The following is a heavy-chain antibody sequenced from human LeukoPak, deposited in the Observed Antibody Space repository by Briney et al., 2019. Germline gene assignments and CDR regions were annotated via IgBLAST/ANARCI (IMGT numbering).Heavy chain of an antibody. CDR2: INLSGGTT. CDR3: ARDFGYNWKANWFDP. J-gene: IGHJ5*02. Sequence: ASVEVSCKASGYTFTSYYMHWVRQAPGQGLEWMGIINLSGGTTYYAQKFQGRVTMTNDMSTSTVYMELSSLRSEDTAVYYCARDFGYNWKANWFDPWGQGTLVTVS. CDR1: GYTFTSYY. V-gene: IGHV1-46*01. D-gene: IGHD1-1*01.